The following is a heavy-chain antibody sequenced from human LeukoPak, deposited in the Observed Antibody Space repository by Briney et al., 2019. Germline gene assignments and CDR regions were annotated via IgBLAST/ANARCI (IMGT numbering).Heavy chain of an antibody. D-gene: IGHD6-13*01. CDR2: VFYPGST. V-gene: IGHV4-59*01. CDR1: GGSISSYY. Sequence: SETLSLTCTVSGGSISSYYWSWIRQPPGKGLEWIGYVFYPGSTNYNPSLKSRVTMSLDTSRDQFSLRLTSVTAADTAIYYCASRPAGSTWYGVFDYWSQGTLVTVSS. CDR3: ASRPAGSTWYGVFDY. J-gene: IGHJ4*02.